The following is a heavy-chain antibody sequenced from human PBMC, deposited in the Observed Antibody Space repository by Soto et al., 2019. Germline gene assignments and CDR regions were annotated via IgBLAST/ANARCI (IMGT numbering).Heavy chain of an antibody. J-gene: IGHJ4*02. V-gene: IGHV4-4*02. CDR1: GGSIISNNC. CDR3: ATSVTVAGSRY. Sequence: SETLSLTCSVSGGSIISNNCLRVFRHPPGKVLEWVGEIYHSGNINYNPSLKSRVTISLDKSKNQFSLKLDSVTAADTAVYYCATSVTVAGSRYWGQGTLVTVSS. D-gene: IGHD6-19*01. CDR2: IYHSGNI.